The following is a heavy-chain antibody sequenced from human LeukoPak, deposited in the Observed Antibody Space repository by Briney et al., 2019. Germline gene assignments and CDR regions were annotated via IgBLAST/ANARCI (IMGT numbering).Heavy chain of an antibody. CDR1: GGSVSNGSYY. CDR2: IYYSGST. J-gene: IGHJ4*02. Sequence: PSETLSLTCTVSGGSVSNGSYYWIWLRQPPGKGLEWIGYIYYSGSTNHNPSLNSRVTISVDTSKNHFSLKLSSVTAADTAVYYCARGGGWYAFDYWGQGTLVTVSS. D-gene: IGHD6-19*01. V-gene: IGHV4-61*01. CDR3: ARGGGWYAFDY.